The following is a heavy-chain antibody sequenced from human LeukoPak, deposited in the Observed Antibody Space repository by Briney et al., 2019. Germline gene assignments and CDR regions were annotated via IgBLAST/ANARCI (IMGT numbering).Heavy chain of an antibody. CDR3: AKDGGDDSSGYDAFDI. Sequence: GGSLRLSCAASGFTFSSYAMSWVRQAPGKGLEWVSAISGSGGSTYYADSVKGGFTISRDNSKNTLYLQMNSLRAEDTAVYYCAKDGGDDSSGYDAFDIWGQGTMVTVSS. J-gene: IGHJ3*02. V-gene: IGHV3-23*01. D-gene: IGHD3-22*01. CDR2: ISGSGGST. CDR1: GFTFSSYA.